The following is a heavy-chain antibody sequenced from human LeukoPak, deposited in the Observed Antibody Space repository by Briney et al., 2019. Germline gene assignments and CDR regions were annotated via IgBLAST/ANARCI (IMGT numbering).Heavy chain of an antibody. J-gene: IGHJ3*02. V-gene: IGHV4-39*07. CDR2: IYYSGST. CDR1: GGSISSSSYY. CDR3: ARGKQLVRGDAFDI. D-gene: IGHD6-13*01. Sequence: PSETLSLTCTVSGGSISSSSYYWGWIRQPPGKGLEWIGSIYYSGSTYYNPSLKSRVTISVDTSKNQFSLKLSSVTAADTAVYYCARGKQLVRGDAFDIWGQGTMVTVSS.